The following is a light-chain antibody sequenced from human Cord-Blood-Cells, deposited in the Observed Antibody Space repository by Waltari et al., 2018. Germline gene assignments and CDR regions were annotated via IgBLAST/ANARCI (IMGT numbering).Light chain of an antibody. Sequence: DIQMTQSPSSLSASVGDRVTITCRASQSISSYLNWYQQKPGKAPKLLIYAASSVQSGVPSRFRGSGSGTDFTLTISSLQPEDFATYYCQQSYSTLFTFGPGTKVDIK. V-gene: IGKV1-39*01. CDR2: AAS. CDR1: QSISSY. CDR3: QQSYSTLFT. J-gene: IGKJ3*01.